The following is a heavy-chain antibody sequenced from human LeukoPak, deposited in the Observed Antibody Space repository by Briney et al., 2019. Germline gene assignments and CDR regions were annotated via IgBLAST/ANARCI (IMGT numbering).Heavy chain of an antibody. CDR3: ARVIDSTSRRKLDAFDI. J-gene: IGHJ3*02. D-gene: IGHD2-2*01. V-gene: IGHV1-3*01. CDR1: GYTFTNYA. CDR2: INAGNGDT. Sequence: GASVKVSCKASGYTFTNYAIHWVRQAPGQRLEWMGWINAGNGDTKHSQKFQDRVTLTRDTSASTAYMELSSLRSEDTAVYYCARVIDSTSRRKLDAFDIWGQGTMVTVSS.